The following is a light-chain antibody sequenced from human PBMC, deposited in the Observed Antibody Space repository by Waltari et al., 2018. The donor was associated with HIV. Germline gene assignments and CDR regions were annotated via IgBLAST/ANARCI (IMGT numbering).Light chain of an antibody. CDR3: AAWNDSLSGYV. CDR1: SPNIGRNY. Sequence: QSVLTQPPSASGTPGQRVTISCSGSSPNIGRNYVYWHQQLPGTAPKLLIYRNNQRPSGVPDRFSGSKSGTSASLAINGLRSEDEADYYCAAWNDSLSGYVFGTGTKVTV. V-gene: IGLV1-47*01. J-gene: IGLJ1*01. CDR2: RNN.